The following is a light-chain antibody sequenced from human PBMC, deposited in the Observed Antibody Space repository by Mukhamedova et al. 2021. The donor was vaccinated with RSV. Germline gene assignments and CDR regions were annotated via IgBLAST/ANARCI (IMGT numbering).Light chain of an antibody. V-gene: IGKV1-33*01. CDR2: DVS. Sequence: QSTWEAPKVLIYDVSKLETGVPSRFSGSGSGTDFTLTISSLRPEDIATYYCQQYDNFPLTFGGGTKVEI. J-gene: IGKJ4*01. CDR3: QQYDNFPLT.